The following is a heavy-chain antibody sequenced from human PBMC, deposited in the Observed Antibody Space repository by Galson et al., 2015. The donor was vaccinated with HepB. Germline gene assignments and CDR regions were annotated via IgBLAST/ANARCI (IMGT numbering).Heavy chain of an antibody. Sequence: SVKVSCKVSGYTLTELSMHWVRQAPGKGLEWMGGFDPEDGETIYAQKFQGRVTMTEDTSTDTAYMELSSLRSEDTAVYYCATTAIVVVIKDAFDIWGQGTMVTVSS. J-gene: IGHJ3*02. CDR3: ATTAIVVVIKDAFDI. V-gene: IGHV1-24*01. CDR2: FDPEDGET. D-gene: IGHD3-22*01. CDR1: GYTLTELS.